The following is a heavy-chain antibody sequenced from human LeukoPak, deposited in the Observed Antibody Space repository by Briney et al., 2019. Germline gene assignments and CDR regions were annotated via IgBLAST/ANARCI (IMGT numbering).Heavy chain of an antibody. Sequence: SETLSLTCTVSGGSISSYYWSWIRQPPGKGLEWIGYIYYSGSTYYNPSLKSRVTISVDTSKNQFSLKLSSVTAADTAVYYCARNGAGYCSSTSCSPFDPWGQGTLVTVSS. V-gene: IGHV4-59*08. D-gene: IGHD2-2*01. CDR3: ARNGAGYCSSTSCSPFDP. J-gene: IGHJ5*02. CDR2: IYYSGST. CDR1: GGSISSYY.